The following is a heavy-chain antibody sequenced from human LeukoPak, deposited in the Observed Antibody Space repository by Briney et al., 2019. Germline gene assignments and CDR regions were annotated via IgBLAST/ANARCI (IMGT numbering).Heavy chain of an antibody. V-gene: IGHV4-61*05. CDR2: IYYSGST. D-gene: IGHD6-13*01. Sequence: SETLSLTCTVSGGSISSSSYYWGWIRQPPGKGLEWVGYIYYSGSTNYNPSLKSRVTISVDTSKNQFSLKLSSVTAADTAVYYCARVYYSSSYDYWYFDLWGRGTLVTVSS. J-gene: IGHJ2*01. CDR3: ARVYYSSSYDYWYFDL. CDR1: GGSISSSSYY.